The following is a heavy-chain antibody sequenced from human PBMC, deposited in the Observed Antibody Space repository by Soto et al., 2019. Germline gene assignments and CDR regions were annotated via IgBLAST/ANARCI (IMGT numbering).Heavy chain of an antibody. CDR2: IYYSGST. J-gene: IGHJ6*02. V-gene: IGHV4-39*01. CDR3: ARLKGMTTDFNYYYGMDV. CDR1: GCSISSSSYY. D-gene: IGHD4-4*01. Sequence: SETLSLTCPVSGCSISSSSYYWGWIRQPPGKGLEWIGSIYYSGSTYYNPSLKSRVTISVDTSKNQFSLKLSSVTAADTAVYYCARLKGMTTDFNYYYGMDVWGQGTTVTVSS.